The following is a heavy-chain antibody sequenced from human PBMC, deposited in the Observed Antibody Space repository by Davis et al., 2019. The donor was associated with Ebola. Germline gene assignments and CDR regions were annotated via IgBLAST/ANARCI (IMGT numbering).Heavy chain of an antibody. J-gene: IGHJ6*02. Sequence: SVMVSCKASGGTFSSYAISWVRQAPGQGLEWMGGIIPIFGTANYAQKFQGRVTITADESTSTAYMELSSLRSEDTAVYYCARDRHPVTIFGVVKPASPYYYYGMDVWGQGTTVTVSS. CDR2: IIPIFGTA. V-gene: IGHV1-69*13. D-gene: IGHD3-3*01. CDR3: ARDRHPVTIFGVVKPASPYYYYGMDV. CDR1: GGTFSSYA.